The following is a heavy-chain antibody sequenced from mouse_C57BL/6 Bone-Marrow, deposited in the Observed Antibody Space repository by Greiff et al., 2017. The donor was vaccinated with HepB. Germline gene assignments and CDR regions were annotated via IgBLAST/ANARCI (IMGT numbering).Heavy chain of an antibody. D-gene: IGHD2-5*01. V-gene: IGHV1-55*01. CDR2: IYPGSGST. J-gene: IGHJ2*01. Sequence: QVQLQQSGAELVKPGASVKMSCKASGYTFTSYWITWVKQRPGQGLEWIGDIYPGSGSTNYNEKFKSKATLTVDTSSSTAYMQLSSLTSEDSAVYYCARGDYYSNYGVYFDYWGQGTTLTVSS. CDR1: GYTFTSYW. CDR3: ARGDYYSNYGVYFDY.